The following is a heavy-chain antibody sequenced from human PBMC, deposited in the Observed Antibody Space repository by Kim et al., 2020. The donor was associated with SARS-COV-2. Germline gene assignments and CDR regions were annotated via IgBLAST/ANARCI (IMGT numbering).Heavy chain of an antibody. CDR3: ETYYYGSSGYPKAP. Sequence: ADSGKGRFTISRDNAKNSLYLQMNSLRAEDTAVYYCETYYYGSSGYPKAPWGQGTLVTVSS. D-gene: IGHD3-22*01. J-gene: IGHJ5*02. V-gene: IGHV3-11*06.